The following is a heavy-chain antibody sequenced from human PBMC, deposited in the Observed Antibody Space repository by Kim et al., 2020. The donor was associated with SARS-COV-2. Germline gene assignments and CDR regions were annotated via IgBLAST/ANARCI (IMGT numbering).Heavy chain of an antibody. V-gene: IGHV4-59*13. Sequence: SETLSRTCTVSGGSISSYYWSWIRQPPGKGLEWIGYIYYSGSTNYNPSLKSRVTISVDTSKNQFSLKLSSVTAADTAVYYCARVYSSSWYFDYWGQGTLVTVSS. CDR2: IYYSGST. D-gene: IGHD6-13*01. J-gene: IGHJ4*02. CDR3: ARVYSSSWYFDY. CDR1: GGSISSYY.